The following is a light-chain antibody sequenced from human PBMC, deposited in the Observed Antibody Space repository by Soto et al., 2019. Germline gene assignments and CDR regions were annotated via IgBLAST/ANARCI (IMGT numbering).Light chain of an antibody. V-gene: IGLV2-8*01. CDR1: SSDVGGYDY. J-gene: IGLJ1*01. Sequence: QSVLTQPPSASGSPGQTVTISCTGTSSDVGGYDYVSWYQQHPGEAPKLIIYEVTKRPSGVPDRFSGSKSGNTASLTVSGLQAEDEDDSHCSSYAGGKNFYVFGTGTKLTVL. CDR2: EVT. CDR3: SSYAGGKNFYV.